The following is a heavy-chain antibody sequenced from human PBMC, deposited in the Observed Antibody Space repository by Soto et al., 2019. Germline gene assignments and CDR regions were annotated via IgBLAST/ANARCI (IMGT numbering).Heavy chain of an antibody. Sequence: QITLRESGPTLVKPTQTRTLICTVSGFSLSTSGVIVGWIRQPPGKALEWLALIYWDGDTRYSPSLQNRLIISRDTSKNQVVLTITNLDPVDTATYYCPRRHSQLGYPFGYWGQGTLVTVSS. J-gene: IGHJ4*02. CDR3: PRRHSQLGYPFGY. CDR1: GFSLSTSGVI. V-gene: IGHV2-5*02. D-gene: IGHD5-12*01. CDR2: IYWDGDT.